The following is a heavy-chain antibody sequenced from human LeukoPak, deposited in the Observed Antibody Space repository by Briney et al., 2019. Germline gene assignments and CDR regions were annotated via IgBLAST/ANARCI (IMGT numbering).Heavy chain of an antibody. CDR3: ARTNYYDSIAYYFDY. CDR1: GGSITGYY. J-gene: IGHJ4*02. V-gene: IGHV4-59*08. CDR2: IYYSGST. Sequence: PSETLSLTCTDSGGSITGYYWSWIRQPPGKGLEWIGYIYYSGSTSYNPSLKSRVTISVDTSKNQFSLKLSSVTAADTAVYYCARTNYYDSIAYYFDYWGRGTLVTVSS. D-gene: IGHD3-22*01.